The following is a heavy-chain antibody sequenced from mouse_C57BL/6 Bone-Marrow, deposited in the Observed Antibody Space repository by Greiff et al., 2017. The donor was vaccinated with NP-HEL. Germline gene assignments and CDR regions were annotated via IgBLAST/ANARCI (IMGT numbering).Heavy chain of an antibody. CDR3: ARGGNRFAY. V-gene: IGHV1-82*01. J-gene: IGHJ3*01. CDR1: GYAFSSSW. CDR2: IYPGDGDT. Sequence: QVQLQQSGPELVKPGASVKISCKASGYAFSSSWMNWVKQRPGKGLEWIGRIYPGDGDTNYNGKFKGKATLTADKSSSTAYMQLSSLTSEDSAVYCCARGGNRFAYWGQGTLVTVSA. D-gene: IGHD2-1*01.